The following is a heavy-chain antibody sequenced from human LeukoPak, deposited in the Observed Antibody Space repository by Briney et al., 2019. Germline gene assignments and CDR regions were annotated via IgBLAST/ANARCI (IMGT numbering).Heavy chain of an antibody. V-gene: IGHV4-38-2*01. D-gene: IGHD2-2*01. Sequence: SETLSLTCAVSGYSISSGYYWGWIRQPPGKGLEWIGSIYHSGSTYYNPSLKSRVTISVDTSKNQFSLKLSSVTAADTAVYYCARSPGVVVRLDWFDHWGQGTLVTVSS. CDR1: GYSISSGYY. J-gene: IGHJ5*02. CDR2: IYHSGST. CDR3: ARSPGVVVRLDWFDH.